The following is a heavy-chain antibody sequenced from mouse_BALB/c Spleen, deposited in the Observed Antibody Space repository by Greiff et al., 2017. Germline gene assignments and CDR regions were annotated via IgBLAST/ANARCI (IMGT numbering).Heavy chain of an antibody. Sequence: QVQLQQPGAELVMPGASVKMSCKASGYTFTDYWMHWVKQRPGQGLEWIGAIDTSDSYTSYNQKFKGKATLTVDESSSTAYMQHSSLTCEDSAVYYCERGVRPLYYYAMDYWGQGTSVTVSS. CDR3: ERGVRPLYYYAMDY. V-gene: IGHV1-69*01. J-gene: IGHJ4*01. CDR1: GYTFTDYW. D-gene: IGHD2-14*01. CDR2: IDTSDSYT.